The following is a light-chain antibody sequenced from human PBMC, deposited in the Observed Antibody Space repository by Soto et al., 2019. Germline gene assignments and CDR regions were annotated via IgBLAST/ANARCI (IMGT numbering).Light chain of an antibody. CDR1: QSVSSSY. CDR3: QQYGSSPLFT. CDR2: GAS. J-gene: IGKJ3*01. V-gene: IGKV3-20*01. Sequence: EIVLTQSPGTLSLSPGERATLSCRASQSVSSSYLAWYQQKPGQAPRLLIHGASSRATGIPDRFSGSGSGTDFTLTISRLEPEDFAVYYCQQYGSSPLFTFGLGTKVDIK.